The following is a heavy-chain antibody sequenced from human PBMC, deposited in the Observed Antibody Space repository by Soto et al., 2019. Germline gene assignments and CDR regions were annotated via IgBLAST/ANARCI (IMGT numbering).Heavy chain of an antibody. V-gene: IGHV3-23*01. CDR2: ISGSGPTI. CDR3: AKVFYYYDSSGYYYFDY. D-gene: IGHD3-22*01. J-gene: IGHJ4*02. Sequence: LRLSCAASGFTFSSYAVSWVRQAPGKGPEWISSISGSGPTIYYADSVKGRFTISRDNSKNTLYLQMSSLRAEDTAVYYCAKVFYYYDSSGYYYFDYWGQGTLVTVSS. CDR1: GFTFSSYA.